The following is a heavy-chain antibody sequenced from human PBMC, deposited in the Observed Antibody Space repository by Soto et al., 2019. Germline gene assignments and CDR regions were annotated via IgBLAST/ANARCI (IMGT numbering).Heavy chain of an antibody. J-gene: IGHJ4*02. D-gene: IGHD6-13*01. CDR3: ARGVSSSSRAGIDY. CDR2: ISYDGSNK. V-gene: IGHV3-30-3*01. CDR1: GFTFSSYA. Sequence: GGSLRLSCAASGFTFSSYAMHWVRQAPGKGLEWVAVISYDGSNKYYADSVKGRFTISRDNSKNTLYPQMNSLRAEDTAVYYCARGVSSSSRAGIDYWGQGTLVTVSS.